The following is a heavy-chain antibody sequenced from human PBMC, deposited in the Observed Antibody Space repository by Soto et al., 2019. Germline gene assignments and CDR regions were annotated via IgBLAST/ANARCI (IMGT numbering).Heavy chain of an antibody. CDR3: AAGDSSDTGDH. V-gene: IGHV1-69*13. J-gene: IGHJ4*02. D-gene: IGHD5-18*01. Sequence: SVKVSCKASGDTLSHYAISWVRQVPGQGLEWMGGTIPIIGTTDYAQKFQGRVTITADESTTTSYMELNRLRSEDTAVYDCAAGDSSDTGDHCGQGTLVTVSS. CDR1: GDTLSHYA. CDR2: TIPIIGTT.